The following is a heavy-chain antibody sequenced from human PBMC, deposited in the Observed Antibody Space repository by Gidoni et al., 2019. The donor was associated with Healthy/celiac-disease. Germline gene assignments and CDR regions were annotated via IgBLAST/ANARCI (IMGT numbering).Heavy chain of an antibody. CDR3: ARHPGKYYYGSGSYYYYGMDV. D-gene: IGHD3-10*01. CDR1: GYSFTSYW. CDR2: IDPSDSYT. V-gene: IGHV5-10-1*03. Sequence: EVQLVQSGAEVKKPGVSLRISCKGSGYSFTSYWISWVRQMPGKGLEWMGRIDPSDSYTNYSPSFQGHVTISADKSISTAYLQWSSLKASDTAMYYCARHPGKYYYGSGSYYYYGMDVWGQGTTVTVSS. J-gene: IGHJ6*02.